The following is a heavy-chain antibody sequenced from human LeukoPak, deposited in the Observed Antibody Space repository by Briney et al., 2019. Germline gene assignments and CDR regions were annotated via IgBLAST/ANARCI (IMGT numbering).Heavy chain of an antibody. Sequence: GGSLRLSCAASGFTFSSYEMNWVRQAPGKGLEWVSYISSSGSTIYYADSVKGRFTISRDNSKNSLYLQMNSLRTEDTAVYYCAKTRPRFVVSGSVDYWGQGTLVSVSS. CDR2: ISSSGSTI. CDR1: GFTFSSYE. CDR3: AKTRPRFVVSGSVDY. J-gene: IGHJ4*02. V-gene: IGHV3-48*03. D-gene: IGHD2-21*01.